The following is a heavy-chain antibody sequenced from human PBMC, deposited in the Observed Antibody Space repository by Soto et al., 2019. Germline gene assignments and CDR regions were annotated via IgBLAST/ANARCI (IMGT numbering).Heavy chain of an antibody. Sequence: GGSLRLSCAASGFTFSSYAMHWVRQAPGKGLEWVAVISYDGSNKYYADSVKGRFTISRDNSKNTLYLQMNSLRAEDTAVYYCARDLYIVVVPAAIYYYYYGMDVWGQGTTVTVSS. CDR2: ISYDGSNK. J-gene: IGHJ6*02. CDR1: GFTFSSYA. CDR3: ARDLYIVVVPAAIYYYYYGMDV. V-gene: IGHV3-30*04. D-gene: IGHD2-2*02.